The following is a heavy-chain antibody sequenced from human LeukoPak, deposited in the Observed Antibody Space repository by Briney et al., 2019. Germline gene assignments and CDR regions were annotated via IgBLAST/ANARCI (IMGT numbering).Heavy chain of an antibody. D-gene: IGHD3-22*01. CDR1: GFSLSTSGVG. J-gene: IGHJ4*02. Sequence: ESGPTLVNPTQTLTLTCTFSGFSLSTSGVGVGWIRQPPGKALEWLALIYWDDDKRYSPSLKSRLTITKDTSKNQVVLTMTNMDPVDTATYYCAHLYDSSGYYYLGKYYFDYWGQGTLVTVSS. V-gene: IGHV2-5*02. CDR3: AHLYDSSGYYYLGKYYFDY. CDR2: IYWDDDK.